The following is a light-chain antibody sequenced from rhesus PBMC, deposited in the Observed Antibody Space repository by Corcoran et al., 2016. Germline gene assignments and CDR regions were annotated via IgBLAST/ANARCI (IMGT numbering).Light chain of an antibody. J-gene: IGKJ2*01. V-gene: IGKV1-25*01. CDR1: QGITND. Sequence: DIQMTQSPSSLSASVGDRVTITCRASQGITNDLAWYQQKQGETLKPLNYEASSLQSGIPSRFSGSGSGTDFTLTIGSLQSEDFATYYCHHYYNTPYSFGQGTKVEIK. CDR2: EAS. CDR3: HHYYNTPYS.